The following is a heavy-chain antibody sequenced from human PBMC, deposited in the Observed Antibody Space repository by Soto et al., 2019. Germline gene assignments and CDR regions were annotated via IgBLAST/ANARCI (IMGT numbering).Heavy chain of an antibody. J-gene: IGHJ6*02. CDR3: AKREPPRLRWYYYYYGMDV. V-gene: IGHV3-64*01. CDR2: ISSNGGST. Sequence: GGSLRLSCAASGFTFSSYAMHWVRQAPGKGLEYVSAISSNGGSTYYANSVKGRFTISRDNSKNTLYLQMGSLRAEDMAVYYCAKREPPRLRWYYYYYGMDVWGQGTTVTVSS. D-gene: IGHD4-17*01. CDR1: GFTFSSYA.